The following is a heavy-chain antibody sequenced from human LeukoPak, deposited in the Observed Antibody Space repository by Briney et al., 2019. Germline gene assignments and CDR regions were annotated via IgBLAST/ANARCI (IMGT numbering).Heavy chain of an antibody. Sequence: SETLSLTCTVSGGSISSGDYYWSWIRQPPGKGLEWIGYIYYSGSTYYNPSLKSRVTISVDTSKNQFSLKLSSVTAADTAVYYCARGAARQWLARDYWGQGTLVTVSS. CDR1: GGSISSGDYY. V-gene: IGHV4-30-4*01. J-gene: IGHJ4*02. D-gene: IGHD6-19*01. CDR3: ARGAARQWLARDY. CDR2: IYYSGST.